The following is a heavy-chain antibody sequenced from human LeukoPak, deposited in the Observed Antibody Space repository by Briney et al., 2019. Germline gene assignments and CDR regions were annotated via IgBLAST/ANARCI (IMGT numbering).Heavy chain of an antibody. CDR2: INSDGSST. CDR1: GFTFSSYW. V-gene: IGHV3-74*01. Sequence: GGSLRLSCTASGFTFSSYWMHWVRQAPGKGLVWVSRINSDGSSTSYADSVKGRFTISRDNAKNTLYLQMNSLRAEDTAVYYCARDLLGWGWFRELFGWFDPWGQGTLVTVSS. D-gene: IGHD3-10*01. J-gene: IGHJ5*02. CDR3: ARDLLGWGWFRELFGWFDP.